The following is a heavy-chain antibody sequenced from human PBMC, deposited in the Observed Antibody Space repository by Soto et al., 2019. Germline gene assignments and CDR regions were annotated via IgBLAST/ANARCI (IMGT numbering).Heavy chain of an antibody. V-gene: IGHV3-33*01. D-gene: IGHD2-15*01. CDR1: GFTFSSYG. CDR3: ARDPGHSFFYFDY. Sequence: PGGSLRLSCAASGFTFSSYGMHWVRQAPSKGLEWVAVIWYDGSNKYYADSVKGRFTISRDNSKNTLYLQMNSLRAEDTAVYYCARDPGHSFFYFDYWGQGTLVTVSS. CDR2: IWYDGSNK. J-gene: IGHJ4*02.